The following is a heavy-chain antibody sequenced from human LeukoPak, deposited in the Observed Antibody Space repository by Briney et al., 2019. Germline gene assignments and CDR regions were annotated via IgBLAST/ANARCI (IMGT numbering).Heavy chain of an antibody. D-gene: IGHD1-1*01. Sequence: SETLSLTCTVPGGSVRPYFWNWIRQSPGKGLEWLAFIDYSGSTSYNPSLNSRATISTDTPKSQFSLRLSSVTAADTAVYYCARGSGTTGTIYMDVWGKGITVTVSS. CDR2: IDYSGST. J-gene: IGHJ6*03. CDR1: GGSVRPYF. V-gene: IGHV4-59*02. CDR3: ARGSGTTGTIYMDV.